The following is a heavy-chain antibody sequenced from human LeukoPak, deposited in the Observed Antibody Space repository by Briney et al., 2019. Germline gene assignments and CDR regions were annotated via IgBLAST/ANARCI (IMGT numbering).Heavy chain of an antibody. CDR2: IYYSGST. V-gene: IGHV4-30-4*01. Sequence: PSETLSLTCTVSGGSISSGDYYWSWIRQPPGKGLEWIGYIYYSGSTYYNPSLKSRVTISVDTSKNQFSLKLSSVTAADTAVYYCAPDPITMVRSPSVDWGQGTLVTVSS. CDR3: APDPITMVRSPSVD. CDR1: GGSISSGDYY. D-gene: IGHD3-10*01. J-gene: IGHJ4*02.